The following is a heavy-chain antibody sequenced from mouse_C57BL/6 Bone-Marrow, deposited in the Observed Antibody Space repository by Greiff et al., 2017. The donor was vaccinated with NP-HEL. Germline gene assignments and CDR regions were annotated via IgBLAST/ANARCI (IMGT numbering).Heavy chain of an antibody. CDR2: IFPGSGST. CDR3: AREDYGSSYGYFDV. V-gene: IGHV1-75*01. D-gene: IGHD1-1*01. J-gene: IGHJ1*03. CDR1: GYTFTDYY. Sequence: QVQLQHSGPELVKPGASVKISCKASGYTFTDYYINWVKQRPGQGLEWIGWIFPGSGSTYYNEKFKGKATLTVDKSSSTAYMLLSSLTSEDSAVYFCAREDYGSSYGYFDVWGTGTTVTVSS.